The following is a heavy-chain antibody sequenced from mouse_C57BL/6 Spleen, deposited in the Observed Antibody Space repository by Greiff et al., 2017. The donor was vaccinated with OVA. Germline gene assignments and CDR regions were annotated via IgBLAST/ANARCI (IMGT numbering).Heavy chain of an antibody. CDR2: INPSSGYT. Sequence: VKLMESGAELAKPGASVKLSCKASGYTFTSYWMHWVKQRPGQGLEWIGYINPSSGYTKYNQKFKDKATLTADKSSSTAYMQLSSLTYEDSAVYYCASNTVVAREYFDYWGQGTTLTVSS. D-gene: IGHD1-1*01. J-gene: IGHJ2*01. V-gene: IGHV1-7*01. CDR3: ASNTVVAREYFDY. CDR1: GYTFTSYW.